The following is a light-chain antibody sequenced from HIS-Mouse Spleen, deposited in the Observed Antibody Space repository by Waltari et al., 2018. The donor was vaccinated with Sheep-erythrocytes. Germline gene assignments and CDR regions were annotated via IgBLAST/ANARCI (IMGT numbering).Light chain of an antibody. CDR2: ECS. J-gene: IGLJ3*02. V-gene: IGLV2-23*01. CDR3: CSYAGSSTPWV. Sequence: QSALTQPASVSGSPGQSITISCTGTSSDVGSYNLVSWYQQHPGKAPKLMIYECSKRPSGVSNRFSGSKCGNTASLTISGLQAEDEADYYCCSYAGSSTPWVFGGGTKLTVL. CDR1: SSDVGSYNL.